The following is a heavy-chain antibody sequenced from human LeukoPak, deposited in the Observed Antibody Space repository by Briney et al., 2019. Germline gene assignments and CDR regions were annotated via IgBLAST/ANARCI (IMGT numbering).Heavy chain of an antibody. J-gene: IGHJ3*02. Sequence: SETLSLTCTVSGGSISSYYWSWIRQPPGKGLEWIGYIYYSGSTNYNPSLKSPVTISVDTSKNQFSLKLSSVTAADTAVYYCARDGLEAFDIWGQGTMVTVSS. CDR2: IYYSGST. CDR3: ARDGLEAFDI. V-gene: IGHV4-59*01. CDR1: GGSISSYY.